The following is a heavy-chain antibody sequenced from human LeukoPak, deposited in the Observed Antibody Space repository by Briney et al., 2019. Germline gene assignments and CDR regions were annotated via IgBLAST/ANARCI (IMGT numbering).Heavy chain of an antibody. CDR3: ARVKGTMVRGVKTNLVDY. J-gene: IGHJ4*02. D-gene: IGHD3-10*01. CDR1: GGSISSYY. V-gene: IGHV4-4*07. Sequence: SETLSLTCTVSGGSISSYYWSWIRQPAGKGLEWIGRIHTSGSTNYNPSLKSRVTMSVDTSKNQFSLKLSSVTAADTAVYYCARVKGTMVRGVKTNLVDYWGQGTLVTVSS. CDR2: IHTSGST.